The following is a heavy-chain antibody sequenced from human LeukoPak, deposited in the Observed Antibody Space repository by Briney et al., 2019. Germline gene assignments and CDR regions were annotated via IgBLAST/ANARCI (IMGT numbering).Heavy chain of an antibody. CDR1: GGSISSSSYY. CDR2: IYYSGST. Sequence: SETLSLTCTVSGGSISSSSYYWGWIRQPPGKGLEWIGSIYYSGSTYYNPSLKSRVTISVDTSKNQSSLKLSSVTAADTAVYYCARLTGITGAYFDYWGQGTLVTVSS. D-gene: IGHD1-20*01. J-gene: IGHJ4*02. V-gene: IGHV4-39*01. CDR3: ARLTGITGAYFDY.